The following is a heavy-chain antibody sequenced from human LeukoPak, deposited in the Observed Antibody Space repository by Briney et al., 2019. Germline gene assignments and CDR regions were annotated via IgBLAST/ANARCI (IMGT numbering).Heavy chain of an antibody. D-gene: IGHD3-10*02. J-gene: IGHJ6*04. V-gene: IGHV3-30*18. Sequence: GGSLRLSCAASGFTFSSYGMHWVRQAPGKGLEWVAVILYDGSNKYYADSVKGRFTISRDNAKNSLYLQMNSLRAEDTAVYYCAELGITMIGGVWGKGTTVTISS. CDR3: AELGITMIGGV. CDR2: ILYDGSNK. CDR1: GFTFSSYG.